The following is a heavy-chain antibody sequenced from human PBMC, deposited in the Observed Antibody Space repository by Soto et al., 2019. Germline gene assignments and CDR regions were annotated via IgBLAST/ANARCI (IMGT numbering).Heavy chain of an antibody. Sequence: QVQLQESGPGLVKPSQTLSLTCTVSGGSISTGNYYWSWIRQPPGKGLEWIGYIHYSGSTYSNPSRKSRLTISVDTSKNQFSLKLSSVTAADTAVYYCARSAIVYAPTYWGQGTLVTVSS. CDR1: GGSISTGNYY. V-gene: IGHV4-30-4*01. J-gene: IGHJ4*02. CDR3: ARSAIVYAPTY. CDR2: IHYSGST. D-gene: IGHD2-8*01.